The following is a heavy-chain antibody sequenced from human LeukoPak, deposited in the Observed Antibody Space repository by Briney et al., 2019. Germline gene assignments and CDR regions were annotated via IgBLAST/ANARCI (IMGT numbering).Heavy chain of an antibody. CDR2: ISDDGSSK. CDR3: AKEQLGYFYFDY. Sequence: GGSLRLSCAASGFTFNNYGMDWVRQAPGKGLEWVAVISDDGSSKYYADSVKGRFTLSRDNSKNTVYLQMSSLRGEDTAVYYCAKEQLGYFYFDYWGQGTLLTVPS. V-gene: IGHV3-30*18. D-gene: IGHD6-25*01. J-gene: IGHJ4*02. CDR1: GFTFNNYG.